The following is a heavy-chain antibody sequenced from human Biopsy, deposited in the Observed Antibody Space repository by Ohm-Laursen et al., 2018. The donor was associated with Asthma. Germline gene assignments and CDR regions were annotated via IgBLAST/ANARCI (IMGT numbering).Heavy chain of an antibody. CDR2: GFHSGST. J-gene: IGHJ6*02. CDR3: ARVASYGDVYFGIDV. V-gene: IGHV4-30-4*01. CDR1: GTYIGTPDYH. D-gene: IGHD4-17*01. Sequence: QTLTLTCTVSGTYIGTPDYHWSWIRQSPGKGLEWIGSGFHSGSTFYSPSLARRLYISIDTARNEFSMRLRSLTAADTAVYFCARVASYGDVYFGIDVWGPGTTVSVS.